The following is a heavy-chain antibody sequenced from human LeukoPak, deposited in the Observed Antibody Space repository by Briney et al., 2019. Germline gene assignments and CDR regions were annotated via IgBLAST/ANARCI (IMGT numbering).Heavy chain of an antibody. J-gene: IGHJ4*02. V-gene: IGHV3-30*04. D-gene: IGHD2-21*02. Sequence: PGGSLRLSCAASGFTFTTYAMNWIRQAPGKGLEWVAVISYDGSSTYYADSVKGRFTISRDNSKDTLYLQMNSLRAEDTAVYYCARDGSRGNLVTAPDFWGQGTLVTVSS. CDR1: GFTFTTYA. CDR2: ISYDGSST. CDR3: ARDGSRGNLVTAPDF.